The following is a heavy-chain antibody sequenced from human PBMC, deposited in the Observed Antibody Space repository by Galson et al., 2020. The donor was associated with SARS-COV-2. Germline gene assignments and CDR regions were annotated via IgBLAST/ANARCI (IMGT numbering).Heavy chain of an antibody. V-gene: IGHV2-26*01. CDR3: ARTPLMRSGYYDH. CDR2: IFSNDKK. CDR1: GFSLSNTRMG. J-gene: IGHJ4*02. Sequence: SGPTLVKPTETLTLTCTVSGFSLSNTRMGVSWIRQPPGKALEWLAHIFSNDKKFYSTSLKSRLTISKDTSKSQVVLTMTNMDPVDTATYFCARTPLMRSGYYDHWAQGTLVTVSS. D-gene: IGHD3-22*01.